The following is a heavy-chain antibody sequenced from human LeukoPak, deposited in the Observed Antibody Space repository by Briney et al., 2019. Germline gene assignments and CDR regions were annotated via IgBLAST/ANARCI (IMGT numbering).Heavy chain of an antibody. CDR3: AKMATWNYGDAFDI. Sequence: PGGSLRLSCAASGFTFSSYGMHWVRQAPGKGLEWVAFIRYDGSNKYYADSVKGRFTISRDNSKNTLYLQMNSLRAVDTAVYYCAKMATWNYGDAFDIWGLGTMVTVSS. D-gene: IGHD1-7*01. J-gene: IGHJ3*02. CDR2: IRYDGSNK. CDR1: GFTFSSYG. V-gene: IGHV3-30*02.